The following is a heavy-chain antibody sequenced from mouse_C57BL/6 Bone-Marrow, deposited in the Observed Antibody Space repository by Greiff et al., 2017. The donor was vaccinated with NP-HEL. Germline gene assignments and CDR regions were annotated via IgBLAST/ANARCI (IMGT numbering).Heavy chain of an antibody. D-gene: IGHD2-5*01. J-gene: IGHJ3*01. V-gene: IGHV14-4*01. Sequence: EVQLVESGAELVRPGASVKLSCTASGFNIKDDYMHWVKQRPEQGLEWIGWIDPENGDTEYASKFQGKATITADTSSNTAYLQLSSLTSEDTAVYYCTLYSNSAWFAYWGQGTLVTVSA. CDR3: TLYSNSAWFAY. CDR1: GFNIKDDY. CDR2: IDPENGDT.